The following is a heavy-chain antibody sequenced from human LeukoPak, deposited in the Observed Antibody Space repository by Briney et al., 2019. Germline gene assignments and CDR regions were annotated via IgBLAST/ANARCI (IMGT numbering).Heavy chain of an antibody. CDR2: IYYSGST. CDR1: GGSISSYY. Sequence: SETLSLTCTVSGGSISSYYWSWIRQPPGKGLEWIGYIYYSGSTNYNPSLKSRVTISVDTSKNQFSLKLSSVTAAHTAVYYCARGLIGFGELYLDYWGQGTLVTVSS. J-gene: IGHJ4*02. D-gene: IGHD3-10*01. CDR3: ARGLIGFGELYLDY. V-gene: IGHV4-59*01.